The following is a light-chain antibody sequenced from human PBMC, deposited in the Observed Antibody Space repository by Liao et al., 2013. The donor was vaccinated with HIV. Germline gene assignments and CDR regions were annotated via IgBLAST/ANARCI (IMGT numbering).Light chain of an antibody. J-gene: IGLJ1*01. Sequence: SYELTQPPSVSVSPGQTASITCSGDNLGDKFSCWYYQKPGQSPVLVIYEDTKRPSGIPERFSGSNSGNTATLTISGVEAGDEADYYCHLWESTSEHVYVFGGGTKVTVL. CDR3: HLWESTSEHVYV. CDR2: EDT. V-gene: IGLV3-1*01. CDR1: NLGDKF.